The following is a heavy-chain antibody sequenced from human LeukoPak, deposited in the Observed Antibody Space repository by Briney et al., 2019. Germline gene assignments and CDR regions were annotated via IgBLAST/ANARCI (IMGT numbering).Heavy chain of an antibody. D-gene: IGHD3-9*01. Sequence: PGGSLRLSYAASGFTFSDSYMSWIRQAPGKGLEWLSYISSSGGSTYYAVSVKGRFTISRDNANNSLYLQMNSLRADDTAIYYCATGKRRYSNWGQGTLVTVSS. J-gene: IGHJ1*01. CDR2: ISSSGGST. CDR3: ATGKRRYSN. CDR1: GFTFSDSY. V-gene: IGHV3-11*01.